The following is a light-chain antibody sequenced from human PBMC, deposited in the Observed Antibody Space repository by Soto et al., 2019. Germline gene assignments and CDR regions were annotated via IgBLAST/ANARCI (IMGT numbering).Light chain of an antibody. CDR1: QSVSSSY. CDR2: DAS. V-gene: IGKV3-20*01. J-gene: IGKJ1*01. CDR3: QQYGTSPWT. Sequence: IVLTQSPGTLSLSPGERATLSCRASQSVSSSYLAWYQQKPGQAPRVLIYDASTRATGIPDRFSGSGSGTDSTLTISRLEPEDFAVYYCQQYGTSPWTFGQGTKVDIK.